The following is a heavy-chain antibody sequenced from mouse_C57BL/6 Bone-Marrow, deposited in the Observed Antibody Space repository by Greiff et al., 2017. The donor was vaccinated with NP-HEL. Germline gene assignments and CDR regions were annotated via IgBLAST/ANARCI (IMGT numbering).Heavy chain of an antibody. Sequence: EVKLVESEGGLVQPGSSMKLSCTASGFTFSDYYMAWVRQVPEKGLEWVANINYDGSSTYYLDSLKSRFIISRDNAKNILYLQMSSLKSEDTATYYCARDTSDYGSSYVGYFDVWGTGTTVTVSS. CDR3: ARDTSDYGSSYVGYFDV. V-gene: IGHV5-16*01. J-gene: IGHJ1*03. CDR1: GFTFSDYY. CDR2: INYDGSST. D-gene: IGHD1-1*01.